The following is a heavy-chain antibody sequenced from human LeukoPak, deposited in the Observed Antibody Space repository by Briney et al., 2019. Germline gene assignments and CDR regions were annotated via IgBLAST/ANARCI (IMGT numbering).Heavy chain of an antibody. J-gene: IGHJ5*02. D-gene: IGHD6-19*01. Sequence: PGGSLRLSCAASGFTFSSYAMGWVRQAPGKGLEWVSAISGSGGSTYYADSVKGRFTISRDNSKNTLYLQMNSLRAEDTAVYYCAKGPRIAVAGNWFDPWGQGTLVTVSS. CDR1: GFTFSSYA. CDR2: ISGSGGST. CDR3: AKGPRIAVAGNWFDP. V-gene: IGHV3-23*01.